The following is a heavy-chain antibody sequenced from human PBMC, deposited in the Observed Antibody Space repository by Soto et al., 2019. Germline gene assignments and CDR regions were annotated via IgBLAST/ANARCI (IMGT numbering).Heavy chain of an antibody. CDR3: ARENDVSIGYSFDY. J-gene: IGHJ4*02. V-gene: IGHV1-3*01. Sequence: ASLKVSCKASGYTFTDYAIQWVRQAPGQRLEWMGWINAGNGNTKYSQKFQGRVTITRDTSASTSYIELSSLRSEDTAVYYCARENDVSIGYSFDYWGQGTLVTVSS. CDR2: INAGNGNT. CDR1: GYTFTDYA. D-gene: IGHD3-3*01.